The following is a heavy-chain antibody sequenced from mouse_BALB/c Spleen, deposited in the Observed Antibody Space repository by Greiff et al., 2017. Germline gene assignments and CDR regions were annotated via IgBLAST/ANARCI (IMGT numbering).Heavy chain of an antibody. Sequence: EVKLQESGAELVRPGALVKLSCKASGFNIKDYYMHWVKQRPEQGLEWIGWIDPENGNTIYDPKFQGKASITADTSSNTAYLQLSSLTSEDTAVYYCARGGPFAYWGQGTLVTVSA. CDR3: ARGGPFAY. CDR1: GFNIKDYY. J-gene: IGHJ3*01. V-gene: IGHV14-1*02. CDR2: IDPENGNT.